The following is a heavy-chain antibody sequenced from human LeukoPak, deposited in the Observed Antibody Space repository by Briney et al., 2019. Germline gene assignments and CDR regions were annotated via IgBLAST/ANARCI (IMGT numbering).Heavy chain of an antibody. D-gene: IGHD2-15*01. CDR1: GFTFRDNY. Sequence: PGGSLRLSCAASGFTFRDNYMTWIRQAPGKGLEWVSYISSSSIYTSYADSVKGRFTISRDNAKNSLYLQMNSLRVEDTAMYDWGRGGSRGDFDYWGQGTLVTVSS. V-gene: IGHV3-11*05. CDR3: GRGGSRGDFDY. J-gene: IGHJ4*02. CDR2: ISSSSIYT.